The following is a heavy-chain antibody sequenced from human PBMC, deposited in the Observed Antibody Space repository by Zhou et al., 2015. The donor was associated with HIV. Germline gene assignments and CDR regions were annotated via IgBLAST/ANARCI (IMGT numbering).Heavy chain of an antibody. D-gene: IGHD6-6*01. V-gene: IGHV1-69*06. CDR3: ARDMGYSSSAGGGYYYGMDV. Sequence: QVQLVQSGAEVKKPGSSVKVSCKASGGTFSSYAISWVRQAPGQGLEWMGGIIPIFGTANYAQKFQGRVTITADKSTSTAYMELSSLRSEDTAVYYCARDMGYSSSAGGGYYYGMDVWGQGTTVTVSS. CDR1: GGTFSSYA. J-gene: IGHJ6*02. CDR2: IIPIFGTA.